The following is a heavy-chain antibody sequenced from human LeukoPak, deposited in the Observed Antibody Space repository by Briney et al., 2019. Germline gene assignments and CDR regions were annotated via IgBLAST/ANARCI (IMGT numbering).Heavy chain of an antibody. D-gene: IGHD4-17*01. V-gene: IGHV1-8*01. CDR3: ASRLKSIYGDPAFTVFDP. CDR1: GYTFTSYD. CDR2: MNPNSGNT. Sequence: ASVKVSCKASGYTFTSYDINWVRQATGQGLEWMGWMNPNSGNTGYAQKFQGRVTMTRNTSISTAYMELSSLRSEDTAVYYCASRLKSIYGDPAFTVFDPWGQGTLVTVSS. J-gene: IGHJ5*02.